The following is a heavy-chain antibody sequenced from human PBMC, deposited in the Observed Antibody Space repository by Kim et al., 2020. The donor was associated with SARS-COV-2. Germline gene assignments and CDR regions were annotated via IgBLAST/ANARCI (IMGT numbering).Heavy chain of an antibody. CDR1: GFSFSNYA. J-gene: IGHJ4*02. D-gene: IGHD6-13*01. Sequence: GGSLRLSCAASGFSFSNYAVHWVRQAPGKGLEWVAFMSNDGTNTYYIDAMKGRLTISRDSSRNILYLQMNSLRGEDSALYYCARGDHGGSWLIDFWGRGTLVTVSS. CDR3: ARGDHGGSWLIDF. CDR2: MSNDGTNT. V-gene: IGHV3-30-3*01.